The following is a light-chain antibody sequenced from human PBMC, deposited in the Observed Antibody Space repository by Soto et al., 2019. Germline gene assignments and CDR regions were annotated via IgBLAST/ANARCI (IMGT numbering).Light chain of an antibody. CDR1: SSDLGGYNY. J-gene: IGLJ1*01. Sequence: QSALTQPASVSGSPGQSITISCTRTSSDLGGYNYVSWYQHHPGKAPKLMIYDVSNRPSGVSNRFSGSKSGNTASLTISGLQSEDEADYCCGSYTSSTYVFGTGTKLTVL. V-gene: IGLV2-14*03. CDR2: DVS. CDR3: GSYTSSTYV.